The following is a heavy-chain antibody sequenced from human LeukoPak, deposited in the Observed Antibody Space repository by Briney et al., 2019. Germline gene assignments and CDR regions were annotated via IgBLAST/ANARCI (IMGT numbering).Heavy chain of an antibody. D-gene: IGHD6-6*01. J-gene: IGHJ4*02. V-gene: IGHV3-33*01. Sequence: PGGSLRLSCAASGFTFRSYGMHWVRQAPGKGLEWVAVIWYDGSHKYYADSVKGRFTSSRDNSKNTLYLQMNSLRAEDTAVYYCARGEYSSSSTLDYWGQGTLVTVSS. CDR1: GFTFRSYG. CDR3: ARGEYSSSSTLDY. CDR2: IWYDGSHK.